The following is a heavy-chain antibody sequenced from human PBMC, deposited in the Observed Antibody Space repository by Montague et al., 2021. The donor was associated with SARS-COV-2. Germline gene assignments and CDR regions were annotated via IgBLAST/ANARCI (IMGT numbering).Heavy chain of an antibody. CDR3: ARHSGDYTIFGVVIYYMDA. J-gene: IGHJ6*03. D-gene: IGHD3-3*01. V-gene: IGHV4-39*01. Sequence: SETLSLTCTVSGGSISSSSHYWGWIRQPPGKGLEWIGRIYYSGSTYYNPSLKSRVTTSVDTSKNQFSLKLSSVTAADTAVFYCARHSGDYTIFGVVIYYMDAWGKGTTVTVSS. CDR1: GGSISSSSHY. CDR2: IYYSGST.